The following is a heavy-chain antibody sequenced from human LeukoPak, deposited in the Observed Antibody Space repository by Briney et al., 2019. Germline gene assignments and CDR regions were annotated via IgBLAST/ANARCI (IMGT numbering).Heavy chain of an antibody. J-gene: IGHJ5*02. CDR1: GGSSSSGDYY. V-gene: IGHV4-30-4*01. D-gene: IGHD3-9*01. CDR3: ARSELRYFDWTPFDP. Sequence: SETLSLTCTVSGGSSSSGDYYWSWIRQPPGKGLEWIGYIYYSGSTYYNPSLKSRVTISVDTSKDQFSLKLSSVTAADTAVYYCARSELRYFDWTPFDPWGQRTLVTVSS. CDR2: IYYSGST.